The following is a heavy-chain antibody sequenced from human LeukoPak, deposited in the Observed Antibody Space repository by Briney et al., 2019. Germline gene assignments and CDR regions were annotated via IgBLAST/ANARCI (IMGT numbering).Heavy chain of an antibody. V-gene: IGHV4-59*01. J-gene: IGHJ4*02. CDR3: ARSGGYSSSWSL. CDR2: ISNTGIT. CDR1: GGSISTYY. D-gene: IGHD6-13*01. Sequence: PSETLFLTCTGSGGSISTYYWNWIRQPPGKGLEWIGYISNTGITTYNPSLKSRVTISVDTSKSQFSLKLSSVTAADTAVYYCARSGGYSSSWSLWGQGTLVTVSS.